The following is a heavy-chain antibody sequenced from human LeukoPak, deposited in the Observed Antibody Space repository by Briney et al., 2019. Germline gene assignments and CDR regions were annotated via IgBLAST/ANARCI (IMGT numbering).Heavy chain of an antibody. CDR3: ARDIREMATTAHYYYYYGMDV. CDR2: ISGSRSYT. D-gene: IGHD5-24*01. V-gene: IGHV3-21*03. J-gene: IGHJ6*02. CDR1: RFTFSSYS. Sequence: GGSLRLSCAASRFTFSSYSMNWVRHAPGKGGEWVSSISGSRSYTTYADSVKGRFTSSRDNAKNTPYLKMKSLSAEDTAVYYCARDIREMATTAHYYYYYGMDVWGQGTTVTVSS.